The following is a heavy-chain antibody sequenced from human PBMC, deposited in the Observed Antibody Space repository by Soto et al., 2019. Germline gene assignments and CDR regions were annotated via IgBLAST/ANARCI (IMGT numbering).Heavy chain of an antibody. Sequence: EVQLLESAGGLVQPGGSLSLSCAASGFTFSSYAMRWVRQAPGKGLELVSAISGSGGNTYYADSVKGRFTISRDNSKNTLFLQLNRLRAEDTAVYYCAKCAGSGWYPDYWGQGTLVTVSS. CDR1: GFTFSSYA. CDR2: ISGSGGNT. J-gene: IGHJ4*02. CDR3: AKCAGSGWYPDY. V-gene: IGHV3-23*01. D-gene: IGHD6-19*01.